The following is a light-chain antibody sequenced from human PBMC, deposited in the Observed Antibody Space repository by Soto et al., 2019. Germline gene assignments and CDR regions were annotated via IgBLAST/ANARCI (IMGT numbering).Light chain of an antibody. J-gene: IGLJ1*01. CDR2: EVN. CDR1: SSDVGWYNY. V-gene: IGLV2-8*01. CDR3: SSYAGTPFV. Sequence: QSALTQPPSASGSPGQSVTISCTGTSSDVGWYNYVSWYQQHPGKAPKLMIYEVNKRPSGVPDRFSGSKSGNTASLTVSGLQAEDDADYYCSSYAGTPFVFGTGTKVTV.